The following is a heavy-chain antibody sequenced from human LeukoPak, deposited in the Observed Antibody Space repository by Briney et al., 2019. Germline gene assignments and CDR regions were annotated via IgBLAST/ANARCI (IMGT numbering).Heavy chain of an antibody. D-gene: IGHD3-16*02. CDR2: IYSGGST. Sequence: GGSLRLSCAASGFTVSSNYMSWVRQAPGKGLEWVSVIYSGGSTYYADSVKGRFTISRDDSKNTLYLQMNSLRAEDTAVYYCAKESSVITFGGVIATYHFDYWGQGTLVTVSS. CDR3: AKESSVITFGGVIATYHFDY. V-gene: IGHV3-53*01. CDR1: GFTVSSNY. J-gene: IGHJ4*02.